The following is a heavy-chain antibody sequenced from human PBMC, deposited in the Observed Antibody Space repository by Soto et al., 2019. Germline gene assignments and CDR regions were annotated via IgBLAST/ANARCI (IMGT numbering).Heavy chain of an antibody. D-gene: IGHD1-26*01. CDR2: IRSKANNYAT. V-gene: IGHV3-73*01. CDR1: GFTFSASS. J-gene: IGHJ4*02. Sequence: EFQLVESGGGLVQPGGSVRLSCATSGFTFSASSMHWVRQASGKGLEWLGRIRSKANNYATVYSELVNGRLIISRDDSKDTMFLQMNNLRTEDTAMYYCAIEGAGCGYWGQGTLVTVSS. CDR3: AIEGAGCGY.